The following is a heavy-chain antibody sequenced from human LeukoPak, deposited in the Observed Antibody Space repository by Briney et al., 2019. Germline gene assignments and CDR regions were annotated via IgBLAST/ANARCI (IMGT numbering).Heavy chain of an antibody. CDR1: GYSFTGYW. D-gene: IGHD5-18*01. Sequence: GESLKISCKASGYSFTGYWIGWVRQMPGKGLEWMGIIDPSDSETRYTPSFQGQVTISVDKSLTTADLQWNSLKASDTAMYYCARQTAMGRSGGYWGQGTLVTVSS. J-gene: IGHJ4*02. CDR3: ARQTAMGRSGGY. CDR2: IDPSDSET. V-gene: IGHV5-51*01.